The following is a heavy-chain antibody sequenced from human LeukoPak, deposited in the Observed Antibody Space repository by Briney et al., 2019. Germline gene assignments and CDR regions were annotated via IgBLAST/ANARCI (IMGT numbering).Heavy chain of an antibody. CDR1: GGSIGSYY. J-gene: IGHJ4*02. Sequence: SETLSLTCTVSGGSIGSYYWSWIRQPPGKGLEWIAYTGYSVSTSCNPSFKSRVTMSIDTSKNQFSLKLNSVTAADTAVYYCARHGGSWTLDYWGQGTLVTVSS. V-gene: IGHV4-59*08. CDR3: ARHGGSWTLDY. CDR2: TGYSVST. D-gene: IGHD6-13*01.